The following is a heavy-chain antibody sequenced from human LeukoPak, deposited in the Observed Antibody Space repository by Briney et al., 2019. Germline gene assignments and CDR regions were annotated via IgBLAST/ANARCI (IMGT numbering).Heavy chain of an antibody. J-gene: IGHJ5*02. D-gene: IGHD3-22*01. CDR1: GGSISSSSYY. V-gene: IGHV4-39*07. Sequence: SETLSLTCTVSGGSISSSSYYWGWIRQPPGKGLEWIGRIYTSGSTNYNPSLKSRVTMSVDTSKNQFSLKLSSVTAADTAVYYCARLYYYDSSGYYFNWFDPWGQGTLVTVSS. CDR3: ARLYYYDSSGYYFNWFDP. CDR2: IYTSGST.